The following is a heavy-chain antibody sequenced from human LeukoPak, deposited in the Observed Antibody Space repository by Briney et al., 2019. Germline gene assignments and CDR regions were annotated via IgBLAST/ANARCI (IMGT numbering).Heavy chain of an antibody. CDR1: GFTFSSYS. Sequence: GGSLRLSCAASGFTFSSYSMNWVRQAPGKGLEWVSSISSSSSYIYYADSVKGRFTISRDNAKNSLYLQMNSLRAEDTAVYYCARDYRGYDSSGYYLDYWGQGTLVTVSS. J-gene: IGHJ4*02. CDR3: ARDYRGYDSSGYYLDY. CDR2: ISSSSSYI. D-gene: IGHD3-22*01. V-gene: IGHV3-21*01.